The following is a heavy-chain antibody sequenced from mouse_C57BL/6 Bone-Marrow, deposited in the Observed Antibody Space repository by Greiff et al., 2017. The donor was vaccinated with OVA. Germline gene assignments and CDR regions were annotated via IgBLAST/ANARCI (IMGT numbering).Heavy chain of an antibody. Sequence: VQLQQSGPELVKPGASVKISCKASGYTFTDYYMNWVKQSHGKSLEWIGDINPNNGGTSYNQKFKGKATLTVDKSSSTAYMELRSLTSEDSAVYYCASGTTVVATRYFDYWGQGTTLTVSS. CDR2: INPNNGGT. CDR1: GYTFTDYY. V-gene: IGHV1-26*01. J-gene: IGHJ2*01. D-gene: IGHD1-1*01. CDR3: ASGTTVVATRYFDY.